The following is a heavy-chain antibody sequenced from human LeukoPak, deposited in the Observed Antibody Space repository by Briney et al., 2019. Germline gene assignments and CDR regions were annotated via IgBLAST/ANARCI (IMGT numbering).Heavy chain of an antibody. CDR2: VYYSGTT. J-gene: IGHJ5*02. D-gene: IGHD1-7*01. Sequence: SETLSLTCTVSGGSISNNNYYWGWIRQPPGKGLEWIGSVYYSGTTYYNPSLRSRVTISVDTSKNQFSLKLTSVTAADTAVYYCASQTGTTRPLFASFDPWGQGTLVTVSS. CDR3: ASQTGTTRPLFASFDP. CDR1: GGSISNNNYY. V-gene: IGHV4-39*07.